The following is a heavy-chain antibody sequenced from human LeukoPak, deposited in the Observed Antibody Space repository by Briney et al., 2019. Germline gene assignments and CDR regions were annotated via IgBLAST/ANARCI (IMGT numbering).Heavy chain of an antibody. CDR2: FYYSGST. Sequence: PSETLSLTCTVSGGSISSDTYYWGWIRQPPGKGLEWIGSFYYSGSTYYNPSLKRRLTISVDMSKNRFSLKLSSVTAADTAVYYCARTYCSGGSCYCDYWGQGTLVIVSS. CDR1: GGSISSDTYY. CDR3: ARTYCSGGSCYCDY. D-gene: IGHD2-15*01. V-gene: IGHV4-39*01. J-gene: IGHJ4*02.